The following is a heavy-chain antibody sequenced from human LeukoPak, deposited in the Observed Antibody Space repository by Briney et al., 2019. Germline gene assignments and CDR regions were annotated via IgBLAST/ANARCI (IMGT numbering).Heavy chain of an antibody. V-gene: IGHV4-30-4*01. J-gene: IGHJ4*02. CDR1: GGSISSGGYY. CDR2: IYYSGIA. CDR3: ARVVPIVSTAYYFDY. D-gene: IGHD5/OR15-5a*01. Sequence: SETLSLTCTVSGGSISSGGYYWCWIRQSPGKGLEWIAYIYYSGIAYYNPSLESRVTISVDTSRNQFSLKLSSVTAADTAVYYCARVVPIVSTAYYFDYWGQGTLVTVSS.